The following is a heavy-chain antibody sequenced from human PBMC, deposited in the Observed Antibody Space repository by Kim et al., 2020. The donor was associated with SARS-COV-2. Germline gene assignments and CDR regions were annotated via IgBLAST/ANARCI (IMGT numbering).Heavy chain of an antibody. CDR3: AKEGDYYDSSGQGYFDY. J-gene: IGHJ4*02. V-gene: IGHV3-23*01. Sequence: GGSLRLSCAASGFTFSSYAMSWVRQAPGKGLEWVSAISGSGGSTYYADSVKGRFTISRDNSKNTLYLQMNSLRAEDTAVYYCAKEGDYYDSSGQGYFDYWGQGTLVTVSS. CDR2: ISGSGGST. D-gene: IGHD3-22*01. CDR1: GFTFSSYA.